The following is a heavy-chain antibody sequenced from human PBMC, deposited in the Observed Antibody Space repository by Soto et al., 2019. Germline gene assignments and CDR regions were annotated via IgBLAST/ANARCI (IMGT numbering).Heavy chain of an antibody. CDR1: GFTVSSNY. V-gene: IGHV3-53*04. D-gene: IGHD6-19*01. CDR2: IYSGGST. CDR3: ATDNLYSSGWGDAFDI. Sequence: GGSLRLSCAASGFTVSSNYMSWVRQAPGKGLEWVSVIYSGGSTYYADSVKGRFTISRHNSKNTLYLQMNSLRAEDTAVYYCATDNLYSSGWGDAFDIWGQGTMVTVSS. J-gene: IGHJ3*02.